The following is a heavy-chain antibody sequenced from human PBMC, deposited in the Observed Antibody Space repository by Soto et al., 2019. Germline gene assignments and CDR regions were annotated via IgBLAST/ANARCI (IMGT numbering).Heavy chain of an antibody. CDR3: ARDPGLGYFDWHLDY. V-gene: IGHV3-33*01. CDR1: GFTFSSYG. D-gene: IGHD3-9*01. CDR2: IWYDGSNK. J-gene: IGHJ4*02. Sequence: QVQLVESGGGVVQPGRSLRLSCAASGFTFSSYGMHWVRQAPGKGLEWVAVIWYDGSNKYYADSVKGRFTISRDNSKNTLYLQVNSLRAEDTAVYYCARDPGLGYFDWHLDYWGQGTLVTVSS.